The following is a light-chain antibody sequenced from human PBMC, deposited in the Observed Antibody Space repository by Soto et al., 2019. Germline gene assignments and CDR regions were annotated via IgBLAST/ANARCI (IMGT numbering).Light chain of an antibody. J-gene: IGKJ1*01. CDR3: QQYNDWPRT. CDR2: GDS. V-gene: IGKV3-15*01. Sequence: IVMTQSPATLSLSPGERATLSCRASQSVSSNLAWYQQKPGQTPRLLIYGDSTRATGIPARFSASGSGTEFTLTISSLQSEDFAVYYCQQYNDWPRTFGHGTKVEI. CDR1: QSVSSN.